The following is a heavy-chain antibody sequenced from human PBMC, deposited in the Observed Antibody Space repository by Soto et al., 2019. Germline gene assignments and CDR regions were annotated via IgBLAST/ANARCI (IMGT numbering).Heavy chain of an antibody. V-gene: IGHV3-72*01. CDR2: IRNKANNYAT. J-gene: IGHJ4*02. Sequence: EVQLVESGGGLVQPGGSLRLSCAASGFTFSDHYMDWDRQAPGKGLEWVGRIRNKANNYATEYAASVKGRFTISRDDSKNSVYLQRNSLKTEDTAVYYCASGADRYSGSGRFDYWCQGTLVTVSS. CDR1: GFTFSDHY. CDR3: ASGADRYSGSGRFDY. D-gene: IGHD1-26*01.